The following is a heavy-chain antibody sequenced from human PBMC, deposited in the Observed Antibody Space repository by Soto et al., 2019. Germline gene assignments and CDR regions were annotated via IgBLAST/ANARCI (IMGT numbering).Heavy chain of an antibody. V-gene: IGHV4-39*01. J-gene: IGHJ4*02. CDR3: ARHACGSCSGGNNSPIDY. Sequence: PSVTLSLTCTVFGGSIISRSYYCDRIRKHPRKGLEWIGSIYYSRSTYYNTSPKSRVTISVATSNNQFSLKVSSVTAADTAVYYCARHACGSCSGGNNSPIDYWGQGTLVTFSS. D-gene: IGHD2-15*01. CDR2: IYYSRST. CDR1: GGSIISRSYY.